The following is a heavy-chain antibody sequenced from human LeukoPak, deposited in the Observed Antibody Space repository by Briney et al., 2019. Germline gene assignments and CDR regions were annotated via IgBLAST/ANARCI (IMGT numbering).Heavy chain of an antibody. D-gene: IGHD3-22*01. CDR2: IYYSGRT. V-gene: IGHV4-39*01. Sequence: PSETLSLTCSVSGDSVSRSDSYWDWIRQPPGKGLEWIGTIYYSGRTYYSPSLKGRVTMSVDPSNNQFSLSLRSVTAADTAIYYCARRRYYDGSGYLEWGQGTLLGVSS. CDR1: GDSVSRSDSY. CDR3: ARRRYYDGSGYLE. J-gene: IGHJ1*01.